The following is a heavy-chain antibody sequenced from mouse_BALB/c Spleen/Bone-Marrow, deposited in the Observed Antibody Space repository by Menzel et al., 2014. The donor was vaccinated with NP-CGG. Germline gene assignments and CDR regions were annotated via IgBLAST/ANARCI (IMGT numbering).Heavy chain of an antibody. J-gene: IGHJ4*01. D-gene: IGHD1-1*01. Sequence: VQLQQSGTVLARPGASVKLSCKASGYTFTSYWMHWVKQRPGQGLEWIGAIYPGNSDTSYNQKFKGKAKLTAVTSTSTAYMERSSLTKEDSAVYYCTRSYERYYAMDYWGQGTSVTVSS. CDR2: IYPGNSDT. CDR1: GYTFTSYW. V-gene: IGHV1-5*01. CDR3: TRSYERYYAMDY.